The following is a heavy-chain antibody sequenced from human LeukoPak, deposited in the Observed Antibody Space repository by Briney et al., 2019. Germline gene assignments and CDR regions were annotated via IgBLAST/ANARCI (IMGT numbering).Heavy chain of an antibody. CDR3: ARDFYGSGSYIS. CDR2: ISVGSLYI. J-gene: IGHJ4*02. Sequence: GGSLRLSCAASGFTFDSYSMNWVRQAAGKGLEWVSSISVGSLYIFYADSVKGRFISSRDNAKNSLSLHMNSLRAEDTAVYYCARDFYGSGSYISWGQGTLVTVSS. D-gene: IGHD3-10*01. V-gene: IGHV3-21*06. CDR1: GFTFDSYS.